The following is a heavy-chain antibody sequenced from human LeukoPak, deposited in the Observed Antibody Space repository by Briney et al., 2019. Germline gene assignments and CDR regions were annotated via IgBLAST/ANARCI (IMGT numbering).Heavy chain of an antibody. CDR2: IYYSGST. V-gene: IGHV4-39*01. J-gene: IGHJ4*02. CDR1: GGSISSSSYY. CDR3: ARHVGYCSSTSCYILHFDY. Sequence: TSETLSLTCTVSGGSISSSSYYWGWIRQPPGKGLEWIGSIYYSGSTCYNPSLKSRVTISVDTSKNQFSLKLSSVTAADTAVYYCARHVGYCSSTSCYILHFDYWGQGTLVTVSS. D-gene: IGHD2-2*01.